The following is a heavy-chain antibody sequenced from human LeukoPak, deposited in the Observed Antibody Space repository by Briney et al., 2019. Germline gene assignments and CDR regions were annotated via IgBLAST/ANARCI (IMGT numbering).Heavy chain of an antibody. Sequence: LETLSLTCIVSGGSISSSSSSYYWGWIRQPPGKGLEWVGNIYHSGSTNYNPSLKSRATISVDTSKNQFSLKLSSVTAADTAVYYCARQSGFWSGYSDYWGQGTLVTVSS. CDR2: IYHSGST. CDR1: GGSISSSSSSYY. D-gene: IGHD3-3*01. CDR3: ARQSGFWSGYSDY. J-gene: IGHJ4*02. V-gene: IGHV4-39*01.